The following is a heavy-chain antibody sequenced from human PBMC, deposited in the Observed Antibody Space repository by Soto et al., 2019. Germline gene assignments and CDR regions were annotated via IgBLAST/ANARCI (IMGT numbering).Heavy chain of an antibody. D-gene: IGHD3-10*02. CDR1: GGTFSSYT. Sequence: QVQLVQSGAEVRKPGSSVKVSCKASGGTFSSYTISWVRQAPGQGLQWMGGIIPIFGTTNYAQKFQGRVTFTSDESKSTAYMDLSSLRSEDTAVYYCARHISYQQLFSRFDYWGQGTPVTVSS. CDR3: ARHISYQQLFSRFDY. V-gene: IGHV1-69*01. J-gene: IGHJ4*02. CDR2: IIPIFGTT.